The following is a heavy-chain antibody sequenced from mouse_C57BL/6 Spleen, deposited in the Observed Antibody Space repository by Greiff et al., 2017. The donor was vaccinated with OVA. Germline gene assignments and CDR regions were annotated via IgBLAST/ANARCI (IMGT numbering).Heavy chain of an antibody. Sequence: VHVKQSGPELVKPGASVTLSCTASGFNINDYYMHWVKQRTEQGLEWIGRIDPEDGETKYAPQFQGKATITADTSSNTAYLQLSSLTSEDTAVYYCATSSNYYAMDYWGQGTSVTVSS. CDR2: IDPEDGET. V-gene: IGHV14-2*01. CDR3: ATSSNYYAMDY. CDR1: GFNINDYY. J-gene: IGHJ4*01.